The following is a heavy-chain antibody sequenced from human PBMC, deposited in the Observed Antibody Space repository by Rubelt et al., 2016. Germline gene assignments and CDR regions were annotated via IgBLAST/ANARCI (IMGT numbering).Heavy chain of an antibody. CDR2: IYYSGST. Sequence: QVQLQESGPGLVKPSETLSLTCTVSGGSISSYYWSWIRQPPGKGLEWIGYIYYSGSTNYNPSLKSRVTISVDTSKNQFSLKLSSVTAADTAVYYCARDRGRGYRKRSYYYYGMDVWGQGTTVTVSS. D-gene: IGHD6-25*01. CDR3: ARDRGRGYRKRSYYYYGMDV. CDR1: GGSISSYY. V-gene: IGHV4-59*01. J-gene: IGHJ6*02.